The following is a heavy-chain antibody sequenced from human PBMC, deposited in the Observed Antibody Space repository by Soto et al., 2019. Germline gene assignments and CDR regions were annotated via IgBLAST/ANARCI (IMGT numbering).Heavy chain of an antibody. D-gene: IGHD4-4*01. Sequence: PGGSLRLSCAASGFTFSSYAMSWVRQAPGKGLEWVSAISGSGGSTYYADSVKGRFTISRDNSKNTLYLQMNSLRAEDTAVYYCAKGVYGVMTTVPTYFDYWGQGTLVTVSS. CDR3: AKGVYGVMTTVPTYFDY. V-gene: IGHV3-23*01. J-gene: IGHJ4*02. CDR2: ISGSGGST. CDR1: GFTFSSYA.